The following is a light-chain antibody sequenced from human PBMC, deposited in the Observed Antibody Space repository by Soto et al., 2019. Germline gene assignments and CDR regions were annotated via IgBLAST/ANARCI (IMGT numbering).Light chain of an antibody. CDR1: QSVTIN. CDR3: QQYDNWWT. Sequence: EIVMTQSPATLYVSPGERDTLSCRASQSVTINLAWYQNKPGQAPRLLIYGASIRATGIPARFSGSGSGTDFTLTISSLQSEDFSVYYCQQYDNWWTFGQGTRVEIK. CDR2: GAS. J-gene: IGKJ1*01. V-gene: IGKV3-15*01.